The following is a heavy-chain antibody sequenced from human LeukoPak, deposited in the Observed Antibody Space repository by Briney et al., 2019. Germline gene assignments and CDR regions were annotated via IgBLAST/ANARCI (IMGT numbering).Heavy chain of an antibody. CDR1: GFSVSGHY. CDR2: LYSGGDT. V-gene: IGHV3-66*04. Sequence: GGALRLSCAASGFSVSGHYMSWVRQAPGKGLEWVSVLYSGGDTYYADSVKGRFTISRDTSKNTLYLQMNGLRAEDTAVYYCARQRGSGCLDYWGQGTLVTVSS. J-gene: IGHJ4*02. D-gene: IGHD6-19*01. CDR3: ARQRGSGCLDY.